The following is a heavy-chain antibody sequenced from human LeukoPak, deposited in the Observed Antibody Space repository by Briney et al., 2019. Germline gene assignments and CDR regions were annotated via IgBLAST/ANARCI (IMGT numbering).Heavy chain of an antibody. J-gene: IGHJ6*02. Sequence: GGSLRLSCAASGYTFDDYAMHWVRQAPGKGLEWVSGISWNSGNIGYADSVKGRFTISRDNAKNSLYLQMNSLRAEDTALYYCAKDIRSSSWEYYGMDVWGQGTTVTVSS. CDR2: ISWNSGNI. CDR3: AKDIRSSSWEYYGMDV. V-gene: IGHV3-9*01. CDR1: GYTFDDYA. D-gene: IGHD6-13*01.